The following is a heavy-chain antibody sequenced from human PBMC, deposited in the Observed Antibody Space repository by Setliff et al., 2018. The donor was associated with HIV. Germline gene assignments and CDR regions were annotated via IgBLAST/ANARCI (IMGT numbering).Heavy chain of an antibody. Sequence: SVKVSCKASGGTFSSYSITWVRQAPGQGLEWMGGIIPIFNTANYAQKFQGRVTITADESTSTAYMELSRLRSDDTAVYYCARDVFAYYYGSGSYIDYWGQGTLVTVSS. V-gene: IGHV1-69*13. CDR1: GGTFSSYS. CDR3: ARDVFAYYYGSGSYIDY. CDR2: IIPIFNTA. D-gene: IGHD3-10*01. J-gene: IGHJ4*02.